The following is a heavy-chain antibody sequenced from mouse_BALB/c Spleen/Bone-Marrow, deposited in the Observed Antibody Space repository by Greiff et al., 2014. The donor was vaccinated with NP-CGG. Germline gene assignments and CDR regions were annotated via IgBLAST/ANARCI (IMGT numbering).Heavy chain of an antibody. J-gene: IGHJ2*01. CDR2: INPYNDGT. CDR3: AREGGYDEDYFDY. Sequence: LVESGPELVKPGAPVEMSCKASGYTFTSYVMHWVKQKPGQGLEWIGCINPYNDGTKYNEKFKGKATLTSDKSSSTAYMELSSLTSEDSAVYYCAREGGYDEDYFDYWGQGTTLTVSS. D-gene: IGHD2-2*01. CDR1: GYTFTSYV. V-gene: IGHV1-14*01.